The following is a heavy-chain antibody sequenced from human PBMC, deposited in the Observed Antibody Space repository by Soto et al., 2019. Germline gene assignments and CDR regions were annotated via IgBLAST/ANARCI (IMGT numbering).Heavy chain of an antibody. CDR3: ARVSWREKYGMDV. V-gene: IGHV3-11*01. Sequence: GGSLRLSCAASGFTFSDSYMSWIRQAPGKGLEWISYITFSGNTVYYADSLKGRFTISRDNAKNSLYLQMNRLRAEDTAVYYCARVSWREKYGMDVWGQGXTVTVYS. CDR1: GFTFSDSY. CDR2: ITFSGNTV. J-gene: IGHJ6*02.